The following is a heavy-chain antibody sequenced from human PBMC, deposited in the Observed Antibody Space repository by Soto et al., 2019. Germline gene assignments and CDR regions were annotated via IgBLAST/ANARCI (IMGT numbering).Heavy chain of an antibody. CDR1: GFTFSSYA. Sequence: GGSLRLSCAASGFTFSSYAMSWVRQAPGKGLEWVSAISGSGGSTYYADSVKGRFTISRDNSKNTLYLQMNSLRAEDTAVYYCAKHSLGEPRAYWYFDLWGRGTLVTVSS. V-gene: IGHV3-23*01. D-gene: IGHD3-16*01. CDR3: AKHSLGEPRAYWYFDL. J-gene: IGHJ2*01. CDR2: ISGSGGST.